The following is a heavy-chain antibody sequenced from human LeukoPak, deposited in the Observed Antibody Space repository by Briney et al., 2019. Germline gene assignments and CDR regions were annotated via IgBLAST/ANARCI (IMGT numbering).Heavy chain of an antibody. D-gene: IGHD3-22*01. CDR2: VSCDGGKK. CDR3: AKDLSVYCDSRGFDP. V-gene: IGHV3-30*18. J-gene: IGHJ5*02. CDR1: GFTFSTYG. Sequence: GGSLRLSCAASGFTFSTYGMHWVRQAPRKGLKWVAFVSCDGGKKHYADSVKGRFTISRDNSKNTLYVQMNSLRAEDTALYYCAKDLSVYCDSRGFDPWGQGTLVTVSS.